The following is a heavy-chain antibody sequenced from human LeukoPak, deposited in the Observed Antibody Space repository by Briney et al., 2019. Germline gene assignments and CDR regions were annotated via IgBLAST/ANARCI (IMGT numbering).Heavy chain of an antibody. CDR2: INHSGST. V-gene: IGHV4-34*01. Sequence: SETLSLTCTVSGGSISSYYWSWIRQPPGKGLEWIGEINHSGSTNYNPSLKSRVTISVDTSKNQFSLKLSSVTAADTAVYYCARRPGTSSWFYWYFDLWGRGTLVTVSS. CDR1: GGSISSYY. D-gene: IGHD6-13*01. J-gene: IGHJ2*01. CDR3: ARRPGTSSWFYWYFDL.